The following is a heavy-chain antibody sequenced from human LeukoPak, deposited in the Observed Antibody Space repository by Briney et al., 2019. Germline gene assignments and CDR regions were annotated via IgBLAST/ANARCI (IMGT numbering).Heavy chain of an antibody. CDR1: GYSFTTYW. CDR3: ARQAVAATIYYGMDV. D-gene: IGHD6-19*01. Sequence: GESPKISCKGSGYSFTTYWIGWVRQMPGKGLEWMGIIYPGDSDTRYSPSFQGQVTISADKSISTAYLQWSSLKASDTAMYYCARQAVAATIYYGMDVWGQGTTVTVSS. J-gene: IGHJ6*02. V-gene: IGHV5-51*01. CDR2: IYPGDSDT.